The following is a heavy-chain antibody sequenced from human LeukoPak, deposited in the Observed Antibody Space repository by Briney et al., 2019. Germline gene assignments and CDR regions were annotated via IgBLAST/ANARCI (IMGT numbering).Heavy chain of an antibody. J-gene: IGHJ4*02. CDR3: ATYRQVLLPFES. D-gene: IGHD2-8*02. V-gene: IGHV1-46*04. CDR2: INPSGGEI. Sequence: ASVKVSCKASGYTFTSYYMHWVRQAPGQGLEWMGIINPSGGEIHYADSVRGRFTISRDNSKSTLSLQMNSLRAEDTAIYYCATYRQVLLPFESWGQGTLVTVSS. CDR1: GYTFTSYY.